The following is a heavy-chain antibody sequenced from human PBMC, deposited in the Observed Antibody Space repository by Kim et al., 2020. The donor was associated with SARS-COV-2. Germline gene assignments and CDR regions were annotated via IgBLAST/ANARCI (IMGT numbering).Heavy chain of an antibody. J-gene: IGHJ6*04. CDR3: AKVLGYCSSTSCYGMDV. Sequence: VKGRFTISRDNAKNSLYLQMNSLRAEDTALYYCAKVLGYCSSTSCYGMDVWGKGTTVTVSS. V-gene: IGHV3-9*01. D-gene: IGHD2-2*01.